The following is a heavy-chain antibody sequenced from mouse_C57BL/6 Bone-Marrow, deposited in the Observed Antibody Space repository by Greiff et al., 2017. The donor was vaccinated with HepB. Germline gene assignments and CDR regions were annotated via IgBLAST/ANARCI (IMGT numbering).Heavy chain of an antibody. CDR3: ARTYGSSYCAMDY. Sequence: VMLVESGPELVKPGASVKISCKASGYAFSSSWMNWVKQRPGKGLEWIGRIYPGDGDTNYNGKFKGKATLTADKSSSTAYMQLSSLTSEDSAVYFCARTYGSSYCAMDYWGQGTSVTVSS. V-gene: IGHV1-82*01. J-gene: IGHJ4*01. CDR2: IYPGDGDT. CDR1: GYAFSSSW. D-gene: IGHD1-1*01.